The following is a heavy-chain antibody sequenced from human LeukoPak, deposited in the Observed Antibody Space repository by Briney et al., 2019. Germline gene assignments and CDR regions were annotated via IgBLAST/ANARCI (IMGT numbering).Heavy chain of an antibody. CDR2: INHSGST. D-gene: IGHD3-10*01. CDR1: GGSPSGYY. V-gene: IGHV4-34*01. J-gene: IGHJ4*02. Sequence: SETLSLTCAVYGGSPSGYYWSGIRQPPGKGLEWIGEINHSGSTTYNPSLKSRVTISVDTSKNQFSLKLSSVTAADTAVYYCARVIHYYGSGSPFDYWGQGTLVTVSS. CDR3: ARVIHYYGSGSPFDY.